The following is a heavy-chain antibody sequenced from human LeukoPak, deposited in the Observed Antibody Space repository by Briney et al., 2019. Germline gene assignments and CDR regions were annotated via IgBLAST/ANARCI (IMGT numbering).Heavy chain of an antibody. CDR3: ARRWVYDKRAFDA. D-gene: IGHD3-16*01. J-gene: IGHJ3*01. Sequence: SETLSLTCAVYGGSFSGYYWSWIRQPPGKGLEWIGEINHSGSTNYNPSLKSRVTISLDTSKNQFSLNLSSVTAADTAVYYCARRWVYDKRAFDAWGQGTMATVSS. CDR1: GGSFSGYY. CDR2: INHSGST. V-gene: IGHV4-34*01.